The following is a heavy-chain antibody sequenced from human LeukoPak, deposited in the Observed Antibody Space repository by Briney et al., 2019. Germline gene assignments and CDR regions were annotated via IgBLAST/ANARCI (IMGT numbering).Heavy chain of an antibody. J-gene: IGHJ6*02. V-gene: IGHV4-34*01. CDR2: INHSGST. CDR1: GGSFSGYY. D-gene: IGHD6-19*01. Sequence: SETLSLTCAVYGGSFSGYYWSWIRQPPGKGLEWIGEINHSGSTNYNPSLKSRVTISVDTSKNQFSLKLSSVTAADTAVYYCARGPGIAVAGTYYYYGMDVWGQRTTVTVSS. CDR3: ARGPGIAVAGTYYYYGMDV.